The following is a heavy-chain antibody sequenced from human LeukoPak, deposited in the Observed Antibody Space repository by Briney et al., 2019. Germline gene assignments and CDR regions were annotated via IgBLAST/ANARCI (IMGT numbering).Heavy chain of an antibody. Sequence: GGSLTLSCAASGFSVANDRMSWVRQPPGKGLEWVSTVYGNGNTAYTDSVKGRFTISRDNAKNSLYLQMNSLRAEDTAVYYCARDPRGSYRYFDYWGQGTLVTVSS. D-gene: IGHD1-26*01. V-gene: IGHV3-66*01. CDR3: ARDPRGSYRYFDY. J-gene: IGHJ4*02. CDR1: GFSVANDR. CDR2: VYGNGNT.